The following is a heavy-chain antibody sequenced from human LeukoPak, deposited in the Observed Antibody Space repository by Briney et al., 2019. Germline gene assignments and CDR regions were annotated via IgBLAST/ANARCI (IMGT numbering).Heavy chain of an antibody. V-gene: IGHV6-1*01. CDR2: TYYRSKWYN. J-gene: IGHJ6*03. CDR3: AREWFYYDSSGYYAYYYYYMDV. Sequence: SQTLSLTCAISGDSVSSNSAAWNWIRQSPSRGLEWLGRTYYRSKWYNDYAVSVKNRITINPDTSKNQSSLQLNSVTPEDTAVYYCAREWFYYDSSGYYAYYYYYMDVWGKGTTVTVSS. D-gene: IGHD3-22*01. CDR1: GDSVSSNSAA.